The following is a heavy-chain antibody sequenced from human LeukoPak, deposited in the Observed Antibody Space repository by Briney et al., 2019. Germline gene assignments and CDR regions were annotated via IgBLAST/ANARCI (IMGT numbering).Heavy chain of an antibody. Sequence: GGSLRLSCTASGFTFSSYNMHWVRQPTGKGLEWVPAVGTAGDTYYPGSVKGRFTISRENAKNSLYLQMNSLRAGDTAVYYCARRGDSRGYYDAFDIWGQGTRVTVSS. D-gene: IGHD3-22*01. J-gene: IGHJ3*02. CDR3: ARRGDSRGYYDAFDI. V-gene: IGHV3-13*01. CDR2: VGTAGDT. CDR1: GFTFSSYN.